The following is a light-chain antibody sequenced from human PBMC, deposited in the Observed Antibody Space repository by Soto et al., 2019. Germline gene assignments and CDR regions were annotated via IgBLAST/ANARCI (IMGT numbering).Light chain of an antibody. CDR2: AAS. Sequence: DIQMTQSPSSLSASVGDRVTITCRASQSISSYLNWYQQQPGKAPKLLIYAASSLQSRVPSRFSGSESVTHFTLNISSLQPEDFAIYYCHPSYITPQPFGQGTQLEIK. J-gene: IGKJ2*01. V-gene: IGKV1-39*01. CDR1: QSISSY. CDR3: HPSYITPQP.